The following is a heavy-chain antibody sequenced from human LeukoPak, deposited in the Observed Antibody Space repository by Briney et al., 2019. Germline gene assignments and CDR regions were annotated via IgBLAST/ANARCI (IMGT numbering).Heavy chain of an antibody. CDR2: ISGSAGKI. D-gene: IGHD5-18*01. CDR1: GFTFSNYA. J-gene: IGHJ4*02. Sequence: GGSLRLSCVASGFTFSNYAMSWVRQAPGKGLDWVSVISGSAGKIRYAGSVKGRFTISRGNSGNTVYLQMNNLRAEDTAVYYCAGRVTGYSSGYVYWGQGTLVTVSS. V-gene: IGHV3-23*01. CDR3: AGRVTGYSSGYVY.